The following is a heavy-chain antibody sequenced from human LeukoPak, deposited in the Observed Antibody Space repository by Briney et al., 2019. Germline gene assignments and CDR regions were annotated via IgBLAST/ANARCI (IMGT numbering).Heavy chain of an antibody. V-gene: IGHV4-39*02. D-gene: IGHD6-13*01. CDR3: AREERDKSWYVVGHY. CDR2: IHPSGST. Sequence: PSETLSLTCTVSGGSIVNGGYYWDWVRHPPGKGLEWIGTIHPSGSTYYNPSLKSRVTMSVDTSNNQFSLQLTSVTAADAAVYFCAREERDKSWYVVGHYWGQGTVVSVSS. CDR1: GGSIVNGGYY. J-gene: IGHJ4*02.